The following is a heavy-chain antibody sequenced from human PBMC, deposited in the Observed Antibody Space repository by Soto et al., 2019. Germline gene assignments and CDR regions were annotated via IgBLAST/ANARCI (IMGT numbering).Heavy chain of an antibody. V-gene: IGHV4-31*03. CDR1: GGSISSGGYY. CDR2: IYYSGST. CDR3: ARGGIVVVVAARDAFDI. Sequence: QVQLQEAGPGLVKPSQTLSLTCTVSGGSISSGGYYWSWIRQHPGKGLEWIGYIYYSGSTYYNPSPTTRVTISVDTSKNPFSLKLSSVTAADTAVYYCARGGIVVVVAARDAFDIWGKGTMFTVSS. J-gene: IGHJ3*02. D-gene: IGHD2-15*01.